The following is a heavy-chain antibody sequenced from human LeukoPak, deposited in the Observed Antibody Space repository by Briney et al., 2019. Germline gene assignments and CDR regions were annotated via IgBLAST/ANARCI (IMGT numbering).Heavy chain of an antibody. J-gene: IGHJ4*02. CDR1: GGSISSGSYY. V-gene: IGHV4-61*02. CDR2: IYTSGST. CDR3: AREGGASGEVDY. D-gene: IGHD1-26*01. Sequence: SETLSLTCTVSGGSISSGSYYWSWIRQPAGKGLEWIGRIYTSGSTNYNPSLKSRVTISVDTSKNQFSLKLSSVTAADTAVYYCAREGGASGEVDYWGQGTLVTVSS.